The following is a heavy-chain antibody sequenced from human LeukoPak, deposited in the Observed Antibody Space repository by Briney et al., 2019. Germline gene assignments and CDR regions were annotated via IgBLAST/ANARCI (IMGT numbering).Heavy chain of an antibody. CDR3: ARQRFKYYFDY. CDR2: IYYSGST. J-gene: IGHJ4*02. D-gene: IGHD4-17*01. CDR1: SGSISSSSYY. Sequence: PSETLSLTCTVSSGSISSSSYYWGWIRQPPGKGLEWIGSIYYSGSTYYNPSLKSRVTISVDTSKNQFSLKLSSVTAADTAVYYCARQRFKYYFDYWGQGTLVTVSS. V-gene: IGHV4-39*01.